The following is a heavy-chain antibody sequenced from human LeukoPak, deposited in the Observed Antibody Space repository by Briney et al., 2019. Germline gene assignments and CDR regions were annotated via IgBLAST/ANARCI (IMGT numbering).Heavy chain of an antibody. Sequence: PSETLSLTCAVYGGSFSGYYWSWIRQHPGKGLEWIGYIYHSGSTYYNPSLKSRVTISVDTSKNQFSLKLSSVTAADTAVYYCAREGAVAGPDYGMDVWGQGTTVTVSS. CDR2: IYHSGST. CDR1: GGSFSGYY. D-gene: IGHD6-19*01. CDR3: AREGAVAGPDYGMDV. J-gene: IGHJ6*02. V-gene: IGHV4-34*09.